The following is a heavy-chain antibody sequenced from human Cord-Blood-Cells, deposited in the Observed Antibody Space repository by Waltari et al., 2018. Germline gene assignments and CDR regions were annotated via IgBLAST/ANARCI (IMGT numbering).Heavy chain of an antibody. J-gene: IGHJ4*02. D-gene: IGHD3-9*01. CDR3: ARGGDWGGNYDILSGYYY. CDR2: IIPIFGTA. CDR1: GGTFSSYA. Sequence: GGTFSSYAISWVRQALGQGLEWMGGIIPIFGTANYAQKFQGRVTVTADGSTSTAYMELSSLRSEDTAVYYCARGGDWGGNYDILSGYYYWGQGTLVTVSS. V-gene: IGHV1-69*01.